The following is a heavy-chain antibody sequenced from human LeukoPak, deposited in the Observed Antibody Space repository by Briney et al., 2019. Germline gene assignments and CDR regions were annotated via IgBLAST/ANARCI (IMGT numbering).Heavy chain of an antibody. J-gene: IGHJ4*02. CDR1: GYTFTRYD. CDR2: MNPKSGNT. CDR3: ARVDGSPDY. D-gene: IGHD2-15*01. Sequence: ASLKVSCKASGYTFTRYDINWVRQATGQGLEWMGSMNPKSGNTGHAQQFQGRVTITRDTSISTVYMELSSLRSEDTAVYFCARVDGSPDYWGQGTLVTVSS. V-gene: IGHV1-8*03.